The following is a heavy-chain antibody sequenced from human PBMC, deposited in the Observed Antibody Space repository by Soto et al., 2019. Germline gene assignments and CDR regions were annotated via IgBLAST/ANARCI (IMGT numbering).Heavy chain of an antibody. CDR3: ARDWGYYDSSGYFDY. Sequence: GGSLRLSCAASGFTFSSYAMHWVRQAPGKGLEWVAVISYDGSNKYYAESVKGRFTISRDNSKNTLYLKMNSLRAEDTAVYYCARDWGYYDSSGYFDYWGQGTLVTVAS. J-gene: IGHJ4*02. CDR1: GFTFSSYA. D-gene: IGHD3-22*01. CDR2: ISYDGSNK. V-gene: IGHV3-30-3*01.